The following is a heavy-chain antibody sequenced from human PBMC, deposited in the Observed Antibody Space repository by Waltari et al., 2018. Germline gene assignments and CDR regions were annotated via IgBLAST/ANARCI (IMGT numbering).Heavy chain of an antibody. CDR1: GFTFSSYG. V-gene: IGHV3-30*18. CDR3: AKDGDSSGWRYYYYMDV. J-gene: IGHJ6*03. CDR2: IWYDGSNK. D-gene: IGHD6-19*01. Sequence: QVQLVESGGGVVQPGRSLRLSCAASGFTFSSYGMHWVRQAPGKGLEWVAVIWYDGSNKYYADSVKGRFTISRDNSKNTLYLQMNSLRAEDTAMYYCAKDGDSSGWRYYYYMDVWGKGTTVTVSS.